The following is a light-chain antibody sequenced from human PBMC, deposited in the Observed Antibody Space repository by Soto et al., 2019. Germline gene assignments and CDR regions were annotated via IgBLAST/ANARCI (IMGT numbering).Light chain of an antibody. J-gene: IGKJ5*01. CDR2: DAS. CDR1: QSIGTL. Sequence: DIQMTQSPSTLSASLGPKFTITCRASQSIGTLLAWYQQTPGRAPNLLIYDASSLQSGVPSRFSGSGSGTEFTLTISSLQPDDFATYFCQQFKTYPITFGQGTRLEIK. CDR3: QQFKTYPIT. V-gene: IGKV1-5*01.